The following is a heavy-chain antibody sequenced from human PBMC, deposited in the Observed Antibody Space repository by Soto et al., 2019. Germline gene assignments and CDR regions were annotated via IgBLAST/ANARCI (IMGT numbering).Heavy chain of an antibody. J-gene: IGHJ4*02. V-gene: IGHV3-23*01. Sequence: GGSLRLSCEASGFIFSYYAMNWLRQAPGKGLQWVSSITGSSDYTSYIASVKGRFTISRDNSKNTLYLQMNSLRAEDTAVYFCAKEQTTGAHYALDYWSQGTLVTVSS. D-gene: IGHD2-8*02. CDR3: AKEQTTGAHYALDY. CDR1: GFIFSYYA. CDR2: ITGSSDYT.